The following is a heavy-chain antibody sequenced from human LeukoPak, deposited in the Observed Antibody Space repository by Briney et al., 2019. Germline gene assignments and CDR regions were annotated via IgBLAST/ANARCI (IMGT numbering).Heavy chain of an antibody. V-gene: IGHV3-74*01. J-gene: IGHJ4*02. D-gene: IGHD2-2*01. Sequence: GGSLRLSCAASGFTFTSYWMHWVRQAPGKRLVWVSRINSDGSSTVYADSVKGRFTISRDNAKNTLYLQMNSLRAEDTAVNYCAVLDYGSITDYWGQGTLVTVSS. CDR2: INSDGSST. CDR3: AVLDYGSITDY. CDR1: GFTFTSYW.